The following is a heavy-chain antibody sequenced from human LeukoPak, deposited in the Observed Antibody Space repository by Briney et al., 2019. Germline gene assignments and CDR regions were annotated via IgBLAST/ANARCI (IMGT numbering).Heavy chain of an antibody. J-gene: IGHJ5*02. CDR1: GGSVSSGSYY. CDR3: ARADITIFGVDIPNWFDP. V-gene: IGHV4-61*01. Sequence: KPSETLSLTCTVSGGSVSSGSYYWSWIRQPPGKGLEYIGYIYYTGSTNYNPSLKSRVTISVDTSKNQFSLKLSSVTAADTAVYYCARADITIFGVDIPNWFDPWGQGTLVTVSS. D-gene: IGHD3-3*01. CDR2: IYYTGST.